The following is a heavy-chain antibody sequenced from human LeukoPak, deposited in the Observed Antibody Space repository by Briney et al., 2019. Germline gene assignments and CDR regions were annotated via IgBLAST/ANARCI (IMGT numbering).Heavy chain of an antibody. Sequence: SETLSLTCTVSGGSISSYYCSWIRQPAGKGVEWIGRIYTSGSTNYNPSLKSRVTMSVDTSKNQFSLKLTSVTAADTAVYYCARDYYDSSGHLWWFDPWGQGTLVTVSS. CDR1: GGSISSYY. CDR2: IYTSGST. V-gene: IGHV4-4*07. CDR3: ARDYYDSSGHLWWFDP. J-gene: IGHJ5*02. D-gene: IGHD3-22*01.